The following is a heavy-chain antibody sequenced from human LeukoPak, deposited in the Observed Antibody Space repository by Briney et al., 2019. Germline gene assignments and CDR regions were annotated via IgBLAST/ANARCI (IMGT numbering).Heavy chain of an antibody. CDR2: ISYDGSNK. CDR1: GFTFSSYG. D-gene: IGHD3-3*01. Sequence: GRSLRLSCAASGFTFSSYGMHWVRQAPGKGLEWVAVISYDGSNKYYADSVKGRFTISRDNSKNTLYLQMNSLRAEDTAVYYCARDPPLSGYYRAQLPAFDIWGQGTMVTVSS. J-gene: IGHJ3*02. V-gene: IGHV3-30*03. CDR3: ARDPPLSGYYRAQLPAFDI.